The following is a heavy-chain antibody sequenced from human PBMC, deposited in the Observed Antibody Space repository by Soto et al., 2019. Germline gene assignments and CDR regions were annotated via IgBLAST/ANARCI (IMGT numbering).Heavy chain of an antibody. CDR1: GDNVSSNSVA. CDR3: ARDTGSVSGWYWX. CDR2: TYYRSKWYN. J-gene: IGHJ4*02. Sequence: SQSLSLTCAISGDNVSSNSVAWNWIRQSPSRGLEWMGSTYYRSKWYNAYSVSVKSRITINPDTSKNQFSLQLKSVTPEDTAVYYCARDTGSVSGWYWXWGQGTQVTVSX. V-gene: IGHV6-1*01. D-gene: IGHD6-19*01.